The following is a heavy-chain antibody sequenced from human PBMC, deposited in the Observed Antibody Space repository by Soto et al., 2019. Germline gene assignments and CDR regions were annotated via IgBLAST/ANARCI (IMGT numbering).Heavy chain of an antibody. CDR2: ISIYNDNT. CDR1: GFTFTSYG. D-gene: IGHD3-10*01. V-gene: IGHV1-18*04. J-gene: IGHJ6*02. Sequence: ASVKVSCKASGFTFTSYGISWVRQAPGQGPEWMAWISIYNDNTKYAQKFQGRITMTTDTSTSTAYMELRSLRSDDTAVYYCARETYYFGSGTYDDGMDVWGQGTTVTVSS. CDR3: ARETYYFGSGTYDDGMDV.